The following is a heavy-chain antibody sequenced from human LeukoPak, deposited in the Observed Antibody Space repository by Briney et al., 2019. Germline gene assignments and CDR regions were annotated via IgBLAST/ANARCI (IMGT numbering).Heavy chain of an antibody. Sequence: SQTLSLTCTVSGGSISSGGYYWSWIRQHPGKGLEWIGYIYYSGSTYYNLSLKSRVTISVDTSKNQFSLKLSSVTAADTAVYYCAREAYYYGSGSYYELDYWGQGTLVTVSS. CDR3: AREAYYYGSGSYYELDY. J-gene: IGHJ4*02. CDR2: IYYSGST. CDR1: GGSISSGGYY. D-gene: IGHD3-10*01. V-gene: IGHV4-31*03.